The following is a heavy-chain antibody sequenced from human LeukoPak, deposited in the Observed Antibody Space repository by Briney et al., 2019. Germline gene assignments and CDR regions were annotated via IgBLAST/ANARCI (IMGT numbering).Heavy chain of an antibody. CDR3: AKPTVTTGGDY. CDR1: GFTFSRYG. Sequence: PGRSLRLSCVASGFTFSRYGMHWVRQAPGKGLEWVAIIWYDGSNKYYADSVKGRFTISRDNSKNTLYLQMNSLRAEDTAVYYCAKPTVTTGGDYWGQGTLVTVSS. V-gene: IGHV3-33*06. D-gene: IGHD4-17*01. J-gene: IGHJ4*02. CDR2: IWYDGSNK.